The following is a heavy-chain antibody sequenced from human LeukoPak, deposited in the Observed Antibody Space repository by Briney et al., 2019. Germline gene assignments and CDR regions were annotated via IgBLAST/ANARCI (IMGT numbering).Heavy chain of an antibody. CDR3: ARARVGSGIDY. CDR1: GYTFTSFA. J-gene: IGHJ4*02. D-gene: IGHD1-14*01. Sequence: ASVKVSCKASGYTFTSFAITWVRQAPGQGLEWMGWIGGYNGNTKYAKNLQGRLTMTTETATNTAYMELKSLTSDDTAIYYCARARVGSGIDYWGQGSLVSVLS. CDR2: IGGYNGNT. V-gene: IGHV1-18*01.